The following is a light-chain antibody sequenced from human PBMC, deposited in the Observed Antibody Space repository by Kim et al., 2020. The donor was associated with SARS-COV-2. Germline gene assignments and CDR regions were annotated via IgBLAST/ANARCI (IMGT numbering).Light chain of an antibody. CDR2: DAS. CDR3: QQFNNYPQT. CDR1: RDISSA. J-gene: IGKJ1*01. Sequence: AIQLTQSPSSLSASVGDRVSITCRASRDISSALAWYQQGPGEPPKLVIHDASSLHSGVPSRFSGSGSGTDFTLTISSLQPEDFATYYCQQFNNYPQTFGQGTKVDIK. V-gene: IGKV1D-13*01.